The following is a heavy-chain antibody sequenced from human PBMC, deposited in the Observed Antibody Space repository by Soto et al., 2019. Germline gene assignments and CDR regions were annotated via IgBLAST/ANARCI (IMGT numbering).Heavy chain of an antibody. D-gene: IGHD3-9*01. CDR3: ARSQTYNYDILTGYAWSDAFDI. Sequence: SETLSLTCTVSGGSISSSSYYWGWIRQPPGKGLEWIGSIYYSGSTYYNPSLKSRVTISVDTSKNQFSLKLSSVTAADTAVYYCARSQTYNYDILTGYAWSDAFDIWGQGTMVTVSS. J-gene: IGHJ3*02. CDR1: GGSISSSSYY. CDR2: IYYSGST. V-gene: IGHV4-39*01.